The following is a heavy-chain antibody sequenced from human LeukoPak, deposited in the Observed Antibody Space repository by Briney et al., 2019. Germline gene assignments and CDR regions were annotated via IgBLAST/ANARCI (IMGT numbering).Heavy chain of an antibody. CDR3: ASGVGATHPTDAFDI. CDR1: GGTFSSYA. CDR2: INPNSGGT. D-gene: IGHD1-26*01. V-gene: IGHV1-2*02. J-gene: IGHJ3*02. Sequence: ASVKVSCKASGGTFSSYAISWVRQAPGQGLEWMGWINPNSGGTNYAQKFQGRVTMTRDTSISTAYMELSRLRSDDTAVYYCASGVGATHPTDAFDIWGQGTMVTVSS.